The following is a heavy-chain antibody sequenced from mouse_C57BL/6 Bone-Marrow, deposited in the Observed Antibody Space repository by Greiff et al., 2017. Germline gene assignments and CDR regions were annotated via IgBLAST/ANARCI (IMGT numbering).Heavy chain of an antibody. J-gene: IGHJ1*03. CDR3: ARITTVAYWYFDV. D-gene: IGHD1-1*01. CDR1: GFTFSDYY. CDR2: INYDGSST. V-gene: IGHV5-16*01. Sequence: EVKLMESEGGLVQPGSSMKLSCTASGFTFSDYYMAWVRQVPEKGLEWVANINYDGSSTYYLDSLKSRFIISRDNAKNILYLQMSSLKSEDTATYYCARITTVAYWYFDVWGTGTTVTVSS.